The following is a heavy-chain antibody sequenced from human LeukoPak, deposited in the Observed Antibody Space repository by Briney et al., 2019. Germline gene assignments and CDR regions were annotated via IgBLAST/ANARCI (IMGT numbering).Heavy chain of an antibody. CDR1: GYTFSYYV. Sequence: PGRSLRLSCAASGYTFSYYVMHWVRQAPGKGLEWVAVIWYDGSNKYYADSVKGRFTISRDNSKNTLYLQMSSLRAEDTAVYYCVKDEYYYDSSGTLDYWGQGTLVTVSS. V-gene: IGHV3-33*06. CDR3: VKDEYYYDSSGTLDY. J-gene: IGHJ4*02. D-gene: IGHD3-22*01. CDR2: IWYDGSNK.